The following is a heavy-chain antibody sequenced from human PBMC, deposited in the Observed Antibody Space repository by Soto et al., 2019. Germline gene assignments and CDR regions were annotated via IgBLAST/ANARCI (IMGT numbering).Heavy chain of an antibody. J-gene: IGHJ6*02. CDR2: IIPTLGTP. CDR1: GGTFSTHA. V-gene: IGHV1-69*01. CDR3: ARAAFPSGYYGYYYGMDV. D-gene: IGHD3-3*01. Sequence: QVQLVQSGAEVKKPGSSVKVSCKASGGTFSTHAISWVRQAPGQGLEWLGGIIPTLGTPNYAQKFQGRVTGTADEYTSTAYKELSRLTSEDTAVYYCARAAFPSGYYGYYYGMDVWGQGTAVNV.